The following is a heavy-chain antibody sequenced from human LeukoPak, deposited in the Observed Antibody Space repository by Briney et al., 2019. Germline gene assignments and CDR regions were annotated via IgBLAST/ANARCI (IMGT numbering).Heavy chain of an antibody. CDR2: ISYDGSNK. D-gene: IGHD3-22*01. V-gene: IGHV3-30*04. Sequence: GRSLRLSCAASGFTFSSYAMHWVRQAPGKGLEWVAVISYDGSNKYYADSVKGRFTISRDNSKNTLYLQMNSLRAEDTAVYYCARVPGYDNSGYSDYWGQGTLVTVSS. CDR3: ARVPGYDNSGYSDY. CDR1: GFTFSSYA. J-gene: IGHJ4*02.